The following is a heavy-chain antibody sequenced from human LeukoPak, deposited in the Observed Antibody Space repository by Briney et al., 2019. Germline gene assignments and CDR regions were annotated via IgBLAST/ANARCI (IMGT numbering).Heavy chain of an antibody. D-gene: IGHD6-19*01. Sequence: GASVKVSCKASGYTFISYDINWVRQATGQGLEWMGYMNANSGNTGYAQKFQGRVTKTRNTSISTAYMELSSLRSEDTAVYFCARVPRTAVAIWGQGAMVTVSS. CDR3: ARVPRTAVAI. CDR2: MNANSGNT. V-gene: IGHV1-8*01. J-gene: IGHJ3*02. CDR1: GYTFISYD.